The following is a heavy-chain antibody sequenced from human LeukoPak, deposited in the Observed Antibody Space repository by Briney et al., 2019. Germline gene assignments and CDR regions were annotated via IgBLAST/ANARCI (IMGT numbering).Heavy chain of an antibody. CDR3: ASERLGYNWFDP. Sequence: ASVKVSCKASGYIFTGYYIHWIRQAPAQGLECMGRINPKSGGTNYAQKFQGRVTMTRDTSTSTAYMELSRLKFDDTGVYYCASERLGYNWFDPWGQGTLVTVSS. CDR1: GYIFTGYY. J-gene: IGHJ5*02. D-gene: IGHD3-16*01. CDR2: INPKSGGT. V-gene: IGHV1-2*05.